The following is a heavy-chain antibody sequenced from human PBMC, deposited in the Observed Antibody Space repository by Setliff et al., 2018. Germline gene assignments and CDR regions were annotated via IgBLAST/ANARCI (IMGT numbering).Heavy chain of an antibody. V-gene: IGHV1-69*05. J-gene: IGHJ6*03. Sequence: GASVKVSCKASGGTFSTYAISWVRQAPGQGLEWMGGIISMFGTTNYAQKFQGRVTITTDKSTSTAHMELSSLRSEDTAIYYCARGDFYYYFYMDVWGKGTTVTVSS. CDR1: GGTFSTYA. CDR2: IISMFGTT. CDR3: ARGDFYYYFYMDV.